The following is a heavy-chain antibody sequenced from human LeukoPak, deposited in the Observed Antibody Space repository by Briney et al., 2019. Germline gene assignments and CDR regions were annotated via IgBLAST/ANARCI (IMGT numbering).Heavy chain of an antibody. V-gene: IGHV3-23*01. J-gene: IGHJ4*02. Sequence: GGSLRLSCAATGFTFSSYAMSWVRQAPGKGLEWVSAISGSGGSTYYADSVKGRFTISRDNSKNTLYLQMNSLRAADTAVYYCAKTPAVIAIGYFDYWGQGTLVTVSS. CDR3: AKTPAVIAIGYFDY. D-gene: IGHD2-21*01. CDR2: ISGSGGST. CDR1: GFTFSSYA.